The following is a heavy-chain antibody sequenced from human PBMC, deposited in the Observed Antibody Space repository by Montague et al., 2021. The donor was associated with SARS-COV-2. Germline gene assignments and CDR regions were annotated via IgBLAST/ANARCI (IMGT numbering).Heavy chain of an antibody. J-gene: IGHJ6*02. V-gene: IGHV4-59*08. D-gene: IGHD2-8*01. CDR3: ARRLSSCTNGVLRAYYYYAIDV. CDR1: GGSISGYY. Sequence: SETLSLTCTVSGGSISGYYWSWIRQPPGKGLEWIGYIYYSGSTKYNPFLESRVTVSVDRSKNQVSLKLSSVTAADTAVYYCARRLSSCTNGVLRAYYYYAIDVWGQGTTVTVSS. CDR2: IYYSGST.